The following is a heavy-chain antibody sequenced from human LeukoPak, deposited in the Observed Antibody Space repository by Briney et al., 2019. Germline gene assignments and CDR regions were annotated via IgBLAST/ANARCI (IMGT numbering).Heavy chain of an antibody. V-gene: IGHV3-11*01. Sequence: GGSLRLSCAASGFTFSDYYMSWIREDPGKGLEWVSYISSSGSTIYYADSVKGRFTISRENAKSSLYLQMNSLRAEDTAVYYCARDRGAITFDYWGQGTLVTVSS. D-gene: IGHD3-10*01. CDR2: ISSSGSTI. CDR1: GFTFSDYY. J-gene: IGHJ4*02. CDR3: ARDRGAITFDY.